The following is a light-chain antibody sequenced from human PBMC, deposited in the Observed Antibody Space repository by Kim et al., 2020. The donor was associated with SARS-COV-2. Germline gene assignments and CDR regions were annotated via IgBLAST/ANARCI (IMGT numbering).Light chain of an antibody. CDR2: EVA. J-gene: IGLJ3*02. Sequence: QSALTQPPSASGSPGQSVIISCTGTSNDVGGYNYVSWYQQYPGKAPKLIIYEVAKRPSGVPDRFSGSKSGNTASLTVSGLQAEDEADYYCSSYAGSNNWVFGGGTQLTVL. V-gene: IGLV2-8*01. CDR1: SNDVGGYNY. CDR3: SSYAGSNNWV.